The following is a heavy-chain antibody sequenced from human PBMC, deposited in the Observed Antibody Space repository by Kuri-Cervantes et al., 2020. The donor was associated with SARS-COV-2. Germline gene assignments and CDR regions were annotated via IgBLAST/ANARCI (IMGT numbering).Heavy chain of an antibody. CDR3: ARDERGYSSNWFDP. D-gene: IGHD6-13*01. Sequence: GGSLRLSCKASGYTFSAYYMHWVRQAPGRGLEWMGRINPNSGGTNYAQNFQGRVTMTRDTSISTAYMELSSLRSDDTAVYYCARDERGYSSNWFDPWGQGTLVTVSS. CDR1: GYTFSAYY. CDR2: INPNSGGT. V-gene: IGHV1-2*06. J-gene: IGHJ5*02.